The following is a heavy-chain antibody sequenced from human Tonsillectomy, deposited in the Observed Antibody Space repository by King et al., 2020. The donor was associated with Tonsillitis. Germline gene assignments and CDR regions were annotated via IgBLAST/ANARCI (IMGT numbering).Heavy chain of an antibody. CDR2: VTTYNGDT. CDR1: GYTFTNYG. Sequence: QLVQSGAEVKKPGASVKVSCKASGYTFTNYGFNWVRQAPGQGLEWMGWVTTYNGDTNYAQNLQGRVTMTIDTSTSTAYMELRSLRSDDTAVYYCVRGASSSSLYYFDSWGQGSLVTVSS. CDR3: VRGASSSSLYYFDS. V-gene: IGHV1-18*04. J-gene: IGHJ4*02. D-gene: IGHD6-13*01.